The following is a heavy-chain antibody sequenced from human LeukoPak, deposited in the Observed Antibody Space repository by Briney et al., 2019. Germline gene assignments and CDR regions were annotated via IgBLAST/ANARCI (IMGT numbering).Heavy chain of an antibody. D-gene: IGHD2-2*01. CDR3: ARHVYAGSYLNF. V-gene: IGHV4-59*08. CDR2: IHYSGST. Sequence: SSETLSFTSSGSAGTSYHIFCIRIGQPPGKGLEWIGYIHYSGSTNYNPSLKSRVTISVDTSNNQLSLQLSSVTAADTAVYYCARHVYAGSYLNFWGQGTLVTVSS. CDR1: AGTSYHIF. J-gene: IGHJ4*02.